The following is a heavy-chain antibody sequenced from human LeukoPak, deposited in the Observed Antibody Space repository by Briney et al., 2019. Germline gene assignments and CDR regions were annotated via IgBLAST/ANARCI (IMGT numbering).Heavy chain of an antibody. D-gene: IGHD5-18*01. J-gene: IGHJ6*03. CDR1: GGSISSGSYY. CDR3: ASPAMAFIDQGRYNYYYYMDV. Sequence: SETLSLTCTVSGGSISSGSYYWSWIRQPAGKGLEWIGSIYYSGSTYYNPSLKSRVTISVDTSKNQFSLKLSSVTAADTAVYYCASPAMAFIDQGRYNYYYYMDVWGKGTTVTVSS. V-gene: IGHV4-39*01. CDR2: IYYSGST.